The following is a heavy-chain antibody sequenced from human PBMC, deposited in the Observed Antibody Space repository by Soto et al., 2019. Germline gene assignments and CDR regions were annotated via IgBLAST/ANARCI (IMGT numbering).Heavy chain of an antibody. V-gene: IGHV4-59*08. CDR3: ARFHDYGYFDY. Sequence: QVQLQESGPGLVKPSETLSLTCTVSGVSISSQYWSWIRQPPGKGLEWIGYVHYSGSTNYNPSLKSRITRSMDTSKNRFSLKLTSVTAADAAVYYCARFHDYGYFDYWGQGTLVPVSS. D-gene: IGHD4-17*01. J-gene: IGHJ4*02. CDR1: GVSISSQY. CDR2: VHYSGST.